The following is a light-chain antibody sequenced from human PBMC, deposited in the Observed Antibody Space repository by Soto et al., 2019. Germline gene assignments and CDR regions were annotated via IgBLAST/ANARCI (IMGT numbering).Light chain of an antibody. V-gene: IGKV1-39*01. Sequence: DIQMTQSPSSLSASVGDTVTITSRASQSIGYYLNWYQQIPGKAPTLLIFGACRLQGGVPSSFSGSGAGADVTLTIRSQQPVYLATYDHHQSYRTHPPFGGRTEVEIK. CDR2: GAC. CDR1: QSIGYY. CDR3: HQSYRTHPP. J-gene: IGKJ4*02.